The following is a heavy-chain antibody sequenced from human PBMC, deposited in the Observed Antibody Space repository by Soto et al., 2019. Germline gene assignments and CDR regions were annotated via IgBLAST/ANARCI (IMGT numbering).Heavy chain of an antibody. J-gene: IGHJ6*02. CDR2: IYYSGST. V-gene: IGHV4-30-4*01. CDR1: GGSISSGDYY. Sequence: SETLSLTCTVSGGSISSGDYYWSWIRQPPGKGLEWIGYIYYSGSTYYNPSLKSRVTISVDTSKNQFSLKLSSVTAADTAVYYCAFEYWGWIQAHAWGQGTTVTVS. D-gene: IGHD5-18*01. CDR3: AFEYWGWIQAHA.